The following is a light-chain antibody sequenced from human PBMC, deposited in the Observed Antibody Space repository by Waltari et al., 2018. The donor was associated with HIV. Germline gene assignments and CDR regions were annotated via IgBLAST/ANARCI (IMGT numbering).Light chain of an antibody. Sequence: QSALTQPTSVSGSPGQSITISCPGTSSDVGNYNLVSWYQQHPGKAPKLIIYEAIKQPSGVADRISGSKSASTASLTIAGLQADDEADYFCSSDGGSSIWLFGGGTKLTVL. CDR1: SSDVGNYNL. CDR2: EAI. J-gene: IGLJ2*01. CDR3: SSDGGSSIWL. V-gene: IGLV2-23*01.